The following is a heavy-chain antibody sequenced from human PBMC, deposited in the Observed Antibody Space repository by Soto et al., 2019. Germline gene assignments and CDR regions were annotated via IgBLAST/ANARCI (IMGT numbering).Heavy chain of an antibody. D-gene: IGHD1-26*01. CDR1: GYTFSTYG. CDR3: ARVSVGFDY. J-gene: IGHJ4*02. V-gene: IGHV1-18*01. CDR2: ISAHNNNT. Sequence: ASVKVSCKASGYTFSTYGISWVRQAPGQGLEWMGWISAHNNNTDYAQKFQGRVLMTTDISTSTAYMELRSLTSDDTAVYFCARVSVGFDYWDLGTLVTVSS.